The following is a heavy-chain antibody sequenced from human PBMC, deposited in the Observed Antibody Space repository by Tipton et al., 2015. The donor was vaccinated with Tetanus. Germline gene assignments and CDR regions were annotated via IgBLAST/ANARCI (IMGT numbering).Heavy chain of an antibody. J-gene: IGHJ4*02. V-gene: IGHV3-23*01. CDR3: AKEQYYDFWSGYYVLDY. CDR2: ISGSGDST. Sequence: SLRLSCAASGFTFSSYAMGWVRQAPGKGLEWVSAISGSGDSTYYADSVKGRFTISRDNSKNTLYLQMNSLRAEDTAVYYCAKEQYYDFWSGYYVLDYWGQGTLVTVSS. D-gene: IGHD3-3*01. CDR1: GFTFSSYA.